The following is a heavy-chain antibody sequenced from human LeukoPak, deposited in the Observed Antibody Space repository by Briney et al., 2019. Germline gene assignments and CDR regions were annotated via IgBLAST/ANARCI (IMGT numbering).Heavy chain of an antibody. CDR3: AKDVVVPAAAHYFDY. D-gene: IGHD2-2*01. J-gene: IGHJ4*02. Sequence: GGSLRLSCAASGFTFSSYAMSWVRQAPGRGLEWVSAISGSGGGTYYADSVKGRFTISRDNSKNTLYLQMNSLRAEDTAVYYCAKDVVVPAAAHYFDYWGQGTLVTVSS. V-gene: IGHV3-23*01. CDR2: ISGSGGGT. CDR1: GFTFSSYA.